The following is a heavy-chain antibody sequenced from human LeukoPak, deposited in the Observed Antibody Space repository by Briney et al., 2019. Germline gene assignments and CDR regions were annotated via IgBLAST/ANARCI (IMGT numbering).Heavy chain of an antibody. CDR1: GGSISSSSYY. V-gene: IGHV4-39*07. Sequence: SETLSLTCTVSGGSISSSSYYWGWIRQPPGKGLEWIGSIYYSGSTYYNPSLKSRVTISVDTSKNQFSLKLSSVTAADTAVYYCARGRDYGSGSYPYYFDYWGQGTLVTVSS. D-gene: IGHD3-10*01. J-gene: IGHJ4*02. CDR3: ARGRDYGSGSYPYYFDY. CDR2: IYYSGST.